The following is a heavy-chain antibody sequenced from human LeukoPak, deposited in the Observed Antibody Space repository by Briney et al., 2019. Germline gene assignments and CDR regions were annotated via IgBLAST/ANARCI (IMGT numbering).Heavy chain of an antibody. CDR3: ARGGYCDTFAYFNSLFDF. V-gene: IGHV1-18*01. Sequence: ASVKLSFSPSGYTSSILGSSWNRLAPGQGLEWMGLISLYNGNTNSAQELQGRVTMTTDTPTNTAYLELRSLRSDDTAVYYCARGGYCDTFAYFNSLFDFWGQGTLVTVSS. CDR2: ISLYNGNT. J-gene: IGHJ4*02. CDR1: GYTSSILG. D-gene: IGHD3-10*01.